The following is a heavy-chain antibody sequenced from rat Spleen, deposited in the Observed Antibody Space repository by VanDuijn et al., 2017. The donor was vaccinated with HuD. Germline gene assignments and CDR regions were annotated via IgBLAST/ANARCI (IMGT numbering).Heavy chain of an antibody. CDR1: GFSLSNYG. D-gene: IGHD1-2*01. J-gene: IGHJ2*01. Sequence: QVQLKESGPGLVQPSQTLSLTCTVSGFSLSNYGVIWVRQPPGKGLEWMGVIWGNGSPNYNSALKSRLSISRDTSKSQVFLKMNSLQTEDTAIYYCARADIGAIYTDGIWGQGVMVTVSS. CDR2: IWGNGSP. V-gene: IGHV2-13*01. CDR3: ARADIGAIYTDGI.